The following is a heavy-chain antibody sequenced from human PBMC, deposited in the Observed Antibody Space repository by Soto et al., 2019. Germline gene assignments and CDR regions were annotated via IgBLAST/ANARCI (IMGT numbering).Heavy chain of an antibody. CDR3: ARVRSLDFWSVYFSYFDY. CDR2: TYYRSKWYN. Sequence: SPTLSLTCAISGDSVSSNSAAWNWIRQSPSRGLEWLGRTYYRSKWYNDYAVSVKSRITINPDTSKNQFSLQLNSVTPEDTAVYYCARVRSLDFWSVYFSYFDYWGQGTLVTVS. J-gene: IGHJ4*02. D-gene: IGHD3-3*01. V-gene: IGHV6-1*01. CDR1: GDSVSSNSAA.